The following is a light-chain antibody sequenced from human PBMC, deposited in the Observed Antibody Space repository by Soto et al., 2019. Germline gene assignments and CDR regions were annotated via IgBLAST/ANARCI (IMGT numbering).Light chain of an antibody. Sequence: QSALTQPRSVSGSPGQSVTISCTGTSSDVGGYNYVSWYQQHPGKAPELMIYDVTKRPSGVPDRFSGSKSGNTASLTIFGLQAEDEADYYCCSYVGTDTYSFGTGTKVTV. CDR2: DVT. CDR1: SSDVGGYNY. V-gene: IGLV2-11*01. J-gene: IGLJ1*01. CDR3: CSYVGTDTYS.